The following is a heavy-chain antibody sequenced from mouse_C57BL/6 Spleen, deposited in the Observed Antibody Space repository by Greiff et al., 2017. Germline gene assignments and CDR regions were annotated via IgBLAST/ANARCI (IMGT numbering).Heavy chain of an antibody. J-gene: IGHJ4*01. Sequence: VQLQQPGAELVRPGSSVKLSCKASGYTFTSYWMHWVKQRPIQGLEWIGNIDPSDSDTHYNQKFKDKATLTVDKSSSTAYMQLSSLTSEDSAVYYYARGVVDYYAMDDWGQGTSVTVSS. CDR1: GYTFTSYW. D-gene: IGHD1-1*01. CDR2: IDPSDSDT. CDR3: ARGVVDYYAMDD. V-gene: IGHV1-52*01.